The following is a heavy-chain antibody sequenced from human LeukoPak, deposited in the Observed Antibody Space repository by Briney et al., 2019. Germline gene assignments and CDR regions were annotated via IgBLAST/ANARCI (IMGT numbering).Heavy chain of an antibody. CDR1: GGTFSSYA. V-gene: IGHV1-69*05. CDR2: IIPIFGTA. D-gene: IGHD2-2*01. J-gene: IGHJ5*02. Sequence: ASVKVSCKASGGTFSSYAISWVRQAPGQGLEWMGGIIPIFGTANYAQKFQGRVTIITDESTSTAYMELSSLRSEDTAVYYCARRGYCSSTSCSPFDPWGQGTLVTVSS. CDR3: ARRGYCSSTSCSPFDP.